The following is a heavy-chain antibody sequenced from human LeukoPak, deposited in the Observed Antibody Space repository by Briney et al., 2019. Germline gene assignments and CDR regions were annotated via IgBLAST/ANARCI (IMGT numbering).Heavy chain of an antibody. CDR2: VRKKANGYRT. CDR3: ARSGYCGGGTCYSDYFDY. Sequence: GGSLSLLCAASGFTLSHHYMDWARQAPGEGREWVVCVRKKANGYRTEYSAAAECRFTVSGDTSKNSLYLQMNSLKTEATAVYYCARSGYCGGGTCYSDYFDYWGLGTLVTVSS. J-gene: IGHJ4*02. CDR1: GFTLSHHY. D-gene: IGHD2-15*01. V-gene: IGHV3-72*01.